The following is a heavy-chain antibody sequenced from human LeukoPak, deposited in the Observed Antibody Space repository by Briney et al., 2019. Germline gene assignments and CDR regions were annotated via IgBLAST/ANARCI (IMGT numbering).Heavy chain of an antibody. V-gene: IGHV4-59*01. Sequence: SETLSLTRSVSGGSITSFNCSWIRQPPGKGLEWIGYIYSSGTTNYKPSLKSRVTISVDTSNNQFSLKLSSVTAADTAVYYCSRGLTAAGSHCFDPWGQGTLVTVSS. CDR1: GGSITSFN. CDR3: SRGLTAAGSHCFDP. J-gene: IGHJ5*02. CDR2: IYSSGTT. D-gene: IGHD6-13*01.